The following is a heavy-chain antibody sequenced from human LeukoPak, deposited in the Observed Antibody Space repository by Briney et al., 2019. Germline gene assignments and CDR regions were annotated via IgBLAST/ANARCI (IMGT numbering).Heavy chain of an antibody. V-gene: IGHV4-59*01. J-gene: IGHJ4*02. CDR2: IYYTGST. CDR3: ARNLIPEQLVLNF. CDR1: GDSISGYY. D-gene: IGHD6-13*01. Sequence: SESLSLTCTVSGDSISGYYWSWIRQPAGRGLEWIGYIYYTGSTNYNPSLKSRVTMSVDTSKNQFSLNLRSVTPEDTAVYYCARNLIPEQLVLNFWGQGTLVTVSS.